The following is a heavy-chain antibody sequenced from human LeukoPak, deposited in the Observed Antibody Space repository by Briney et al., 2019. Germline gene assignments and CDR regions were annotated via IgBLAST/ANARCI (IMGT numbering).Heavy chain of an antibody. V-gene: IGHV1-2*02. D-gene: IGHD2-15*01. CDR1: GYTFTGYY. CDR3: ARGVLGSYYYYMDV. CDR2: INPNSGGT. J-gene: IGHJ6*03. Sequence: ASVKVSCKASGYTFTGYYMHWVRQAPGQGLEWMGWINPNSGGTNYAQKFQGRVTMTRDTSISTAYMELSRLRSDDTAVYYCARGVLGSYYYYMDVWGKGTTVTVSS.